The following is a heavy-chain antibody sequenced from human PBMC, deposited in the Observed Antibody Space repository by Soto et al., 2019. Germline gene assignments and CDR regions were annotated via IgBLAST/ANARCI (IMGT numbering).Heavy chain of an antibody. CDR3: VRGGGGGLFDP. D-gene: IGHD2-15*01. V-gene: IGHV3-11*06. CDR1: GFTFGDSY. Sequence: KTGGSMRLSCAGSGFTFGDSYMSWIRQAPGKGLEWLPYISPGSRYPAYADSVKGRFTISRDNAKRSLYLQMMSLTAEDTAIYYCVRGGGGGLFDPWGQGTMVTVSS. J-gene: IGHJ5*02. CDR2: ISPGSRYP.